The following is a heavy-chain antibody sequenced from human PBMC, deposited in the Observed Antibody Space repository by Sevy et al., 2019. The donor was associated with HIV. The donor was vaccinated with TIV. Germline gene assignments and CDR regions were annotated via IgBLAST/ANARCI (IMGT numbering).Heavy chain of an antibody. D-gene: IGHD3-3*01. V-gene: IGHV3-21*01. CDR3: ARGDYDFWSGYYDVLGNDY. Sequence: GGSLRLSCAASGFTFSSYSMNWVHQAPGKGLEWVSSISSSSSYIYYADSVKGRFTISRDNAKNSLYLQMNSLRAEDTAVYYCARGDYDFWSGYYDVLGNDYWGQGTLVTVSS. CDR1: GFTFSSYS. CDR2: ISSSSSYI. J-gene: IGHJ4*02.